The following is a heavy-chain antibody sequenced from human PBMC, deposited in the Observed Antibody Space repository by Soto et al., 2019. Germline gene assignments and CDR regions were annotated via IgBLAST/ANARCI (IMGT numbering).Heavy chain of an antibody. Sequence: SETLSLTCTGSGGSISSGDYYWSWIRQPPGKGLEWIGYIYYSGSTYYNPSLKSRVTISVDTSKNQFSLKLSSVTAADTAVYYCARDGDYYDSSGYYWRYFDYWGQGTLVTLSS. CDR3: ARDGDYYDSSGYYWRYFDY. D-gene: IGHD3-22*01. CDR2: IYYSGST. CDR1: GGSISSGDYY. V-gene: IGHV4-30-4*01. J-gene: IGHJ4*02.